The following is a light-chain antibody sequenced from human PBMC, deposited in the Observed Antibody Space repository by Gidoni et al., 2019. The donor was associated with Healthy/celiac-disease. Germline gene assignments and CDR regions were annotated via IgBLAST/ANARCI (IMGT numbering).Light chain of an antibody. V-gene: IGLV3-9*01. CDR3: QVWDSSTGGV. J-gene: IGLJ2*01. Sequence: SYELTQPLSVSVALGPTARITCGGNNIGSKNVHWYQQKPGQAPVLVIYRDSNRPSGIPERFSGSNSGNTATLTISRAQAGDEADYYCQVWDSSTGGVFGGGTKLTVL. CDR2: RDS. CDR1: NIGSKN.